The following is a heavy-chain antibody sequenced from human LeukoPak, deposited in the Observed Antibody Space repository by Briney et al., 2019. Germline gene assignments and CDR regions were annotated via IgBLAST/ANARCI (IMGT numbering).Heavy chain of an antibody. Sequence: PGGSLRLSCAASGFIFNNYGLIWVRQAPGKGLEWVSSITGSSSYILYADSVKGRFTISRDNAKNSLYLQLNSLRAEDTAVYYCARYSGTYRGYWGQGTLVTVSS. J-gene: IGHJ4*02. CDR2: ITGSSSYI. CDR1: GFIFNNYG. V-gene: IGHV3-21*04. CDR3: ARYSGTYRGY. D-gene: IGHD1-26*01.